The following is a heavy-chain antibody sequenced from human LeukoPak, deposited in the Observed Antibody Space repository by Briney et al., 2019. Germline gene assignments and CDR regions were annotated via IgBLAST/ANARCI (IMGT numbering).Heavy chain of an antibody. V-gene: IGHV1-69*04. D-gene: IGHD2-15*01. Sequence: SVKVSCKASGGTFSSYAISWVRQAPGQGLEWMGRIIPIFGIANYAQKLQGRVTITADKSTSTAYMELSSLRSEDTAVYYCARSRKSYCSGGSCYWFDYWGQGTLVTVSS. J-gene: IGHJ4*02. CDR1: GGTFSSYA. CDR2: IIPIFGIA. CDR3: ARSRKSYCSGGSCYWFDY.